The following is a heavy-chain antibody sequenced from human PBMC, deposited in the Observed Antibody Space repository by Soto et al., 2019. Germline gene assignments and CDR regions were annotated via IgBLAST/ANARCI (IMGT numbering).Heavy chain of an antibody. CDR3: ARSPRIELVISPNFDY. J-gene: IGHJ4*02. CDR1: GGSISSYY. D-gene: IGHD3-9*01. Sequence: SSETLSLTCTVSGGSISSYYWSWIRQPPGKGLEWIGYIYYSGSTNYNPSLKSRVTISVDTSKNQFSLKLSSVTAADTAVYYCARSPRIELVISPNFDYWGQGTLVTVSS. CDR2: IYYSGST. V-gene: IGHV4-59*01.